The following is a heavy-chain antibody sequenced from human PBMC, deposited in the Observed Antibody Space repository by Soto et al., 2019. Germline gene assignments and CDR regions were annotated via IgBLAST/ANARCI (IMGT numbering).Heavy chain of an antibody. D-gene: IGHD3-10*01. CDR2: IKQDGSEK. CDR1: GFTFSGYW. CDR3: ARDLRLGWFGDLSSPSDY. J-gene: IGHJ4*02. Sequence: GGSLRLSCAASGFTFSGYWMSWVRQAPGKGLEWVANIKQDGSEKYYVDSVNGRFTISRVNAKNSLYMQMNSMTADDTAAYYLARDLRLGWFGDLSSPSDYWRQGTVVTV. V-gene: IGHV3-7*01.